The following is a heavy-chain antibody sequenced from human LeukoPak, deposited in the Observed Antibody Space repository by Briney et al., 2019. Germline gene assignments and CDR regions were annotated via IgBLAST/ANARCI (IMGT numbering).Heavy chain of an antibody. J-gene: IGHJ3*02. V-gene: IGHV3-30-3*01. Sequence: GGSLRLSCAASGFTFSSYWMSCVRQAPGKGLEWVAVISYDGSNKYYADSVKGRFTISRDNSKNTLYLQMNSLRAEDTAVYYCARPQEGRALTRGDAFDIWGQGTMVTVSS. CDR2: ISYDGSNK. CDR1: GFTFSSYW. CDR3: ARPQEGRALTRGDAFDI.